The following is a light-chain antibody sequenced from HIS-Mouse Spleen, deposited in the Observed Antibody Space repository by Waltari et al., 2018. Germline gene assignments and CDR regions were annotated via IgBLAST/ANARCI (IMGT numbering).Light chain of an antibody. Sequence: QSALTQPASVSGSPGQSITISCTGTSSDVGGYNYVSWYQQHPGKAPKLMIYDVSNRTSGVSNRFSGSKSGNTACLTISGLQAEDEADYYCSSYTSSSTWVFGGGTKLTVL. V-gene: IGLV2-14*03. J-gene: IGLJ3*02. CDR1: SSDVGGYNY. CDR3: SSYTSSSTWV. CDR2: DVS.